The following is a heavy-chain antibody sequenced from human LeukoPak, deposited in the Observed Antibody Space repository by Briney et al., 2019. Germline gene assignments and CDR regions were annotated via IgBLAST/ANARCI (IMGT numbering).Heavy chain of an antibody. CDR1: GFTFSDYY. D-gene: IGHD3-22*01. V-gene: IGHV3-11*01. CDR3: ARERDYYDSSGLPDY. J-gene: IGHJ4*02. CDR2: ISSSGSTI. Sequence: VGSLRLSCAASGFTFSDYYMSWIRQAPGKGLEWVSYISSSGSTIYYADSVKGRFTISRDNAKNSLYLQMNSLRAEDTAVYYCARERDYYDSSGLPDYWGQGTLVTVSS.